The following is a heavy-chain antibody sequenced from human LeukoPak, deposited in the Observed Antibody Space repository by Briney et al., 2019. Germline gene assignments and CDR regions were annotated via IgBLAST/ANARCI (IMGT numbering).Heavy chain of an antibody. V-gene: IGHV3-7*01. J-gene: IGHJ6*02. CDR1: GFTFSSYW. CDR2: IKQDGSEK. CDR3: ARDGSGWHYYYYGMDV. Sequence: GGSLRLSCAASGFTFSSYWMSWVRQAPGKGLEWVANIKQDGSEKYYVDSVKGRFTISRDNAKNSLYLQMNSLRAEDTAVYYCARDGSGWHYYYYGMDVWGQGTTVTVSS. D-gene: IGHD6-19*01.